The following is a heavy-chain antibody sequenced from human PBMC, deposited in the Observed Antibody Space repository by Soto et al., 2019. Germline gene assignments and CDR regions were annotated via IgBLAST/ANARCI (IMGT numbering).Heavy chain of an antibody. CDR3: ARYSGSFLWYFDL. J-gene: IGHJ2*01. CDR2: IYYSGST. Sequence: PSETLSLTCSVSGGSISTHYWSWIRQPPGKGLEWIGYIYYSGSTNYNPSLKSRVTISLDSSKNQFSLKLSSVTAADTAVYYCARYSGSFLWYFDLWGRGSLVTVS. V-gene: IGHV4-59*08. D-gene: IGHD6-13*01. CDR1: GGSISTHY.